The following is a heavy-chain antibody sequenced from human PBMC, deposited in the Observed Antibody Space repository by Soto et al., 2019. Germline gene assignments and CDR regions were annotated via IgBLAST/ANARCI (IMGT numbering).Heavy chain of an antibody. V-gene: IGHV5-51*01. CDR1: GYSFTTYW. J-gene: IGHJ4*02. D-gene: IGHD6-19*01. Sequence: GESLKISCKASGYSFTTYWIGWVRQMPGKGLEWMGIIYPGDSDTRYSPSFQGQVTISADKSISTAYLQWSSLRASDTAMYYCARHQGLAVAGTMDYWGQGTLVTVSS. CDR2: IYPGDSDT. CDR3: ARHQGLAVAGTMDY.